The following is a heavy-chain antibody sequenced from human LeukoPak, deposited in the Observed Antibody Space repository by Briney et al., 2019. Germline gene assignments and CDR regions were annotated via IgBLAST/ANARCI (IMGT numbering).Heavy chain of an antibody. CDR1: GFSVSRNY. CDR3: ARGIQERLVLDY. D-gene: IGHD6-19*01. CDR2: IYSGGST. V-gene: IGHV3-66*01. Sequence: GSLRLSCAASGFSVSRNYMSWVRQAPGKGLEWVSVIYSGGSTYYADSVKGRFTISRDNSKNTLYLQMNSLRVEDTAVYYCARGIQERLVLDYWGQGTLVTVSS. J-gene: IGHJ4*02.